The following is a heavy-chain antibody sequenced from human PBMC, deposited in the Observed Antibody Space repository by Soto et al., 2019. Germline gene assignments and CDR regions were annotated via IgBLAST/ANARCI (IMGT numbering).Heavy chain of an antibody. J-gene: IGHJ4*02. D-gene: IGHD2-21*02. CDR1: GGTFSSYT. CDR2: IIPILGIA. CDR3: ARMTQTYCGGDCYSFYFDY. V-gene: IGHV1-69*02. Sequence: QVQLVQSGAEVKKPGSSVKVSCKASGGTFSSYTISWVRQAPGQWLEWMGRIIPILGIANYAQKFQGRVTITADKSTSTAYMELSSLRSEDTAVYYCARMTQTYCGGDCYSFYFDYWGQGTLVTVSS.